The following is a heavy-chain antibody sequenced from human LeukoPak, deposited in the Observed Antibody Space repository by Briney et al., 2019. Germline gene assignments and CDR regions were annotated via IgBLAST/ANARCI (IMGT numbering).Heavy chain of an antibody. Sequence: SETLSLTFTVSGYSISSGYFWGWLRQPPGKGLEWIGSISHSGTTYYNPSLKSRITISQDTSKNQFSLKVNSVTAADTAAYYCTREEGGTTVDYWGQGTLVTVSS. CDR1: GYSISSGYF. CDR2: ISHSGTT. CDR3: TREEGGTTVDY. D-gene: IGHD1-1*01. V-gene: IGHV4-38-2*02. J-gene: IGHJ4*02.